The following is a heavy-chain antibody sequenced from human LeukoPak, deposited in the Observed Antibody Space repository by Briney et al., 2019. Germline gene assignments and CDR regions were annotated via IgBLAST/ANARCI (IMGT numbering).Heavy chain of an antibody. CDR2: IYSSGST. J-gene: IGHJ6*04. D-gene: IGHD1-1*01. CDR1: GGSISSYY. Sequence: PSETLSLTCTVSGGSISSYYWSWIRQPPGKGLEWIGYIYSSGSTNYNPSLKSRVTISVDTSKNQFSLKLSSVTAADTAVYYCARVGSGTTGAYYYYGMDVWGKGTTVTVSS. CDR3: ARVGSGTTGAYYYYGMDV. V-gene: IGHV4-59*01.